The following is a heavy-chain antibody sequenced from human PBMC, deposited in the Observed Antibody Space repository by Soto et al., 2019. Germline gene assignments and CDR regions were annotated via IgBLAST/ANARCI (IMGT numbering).Heavy chain of an antibody. D-gene: IGHD6-13*01. Sequence: ASVKVSCKASGYTFTGYYMHWVRQAPGQGLEWMGWINPNSGGTNYAQKFQGRVTMTRDTSISTAYMELSRLRSDDTAVYYCARAYSSSWYLYYYYGMDVWGQGTTVTV. CDR2: INPNSGGT. CDR1: GYTFTGYY. J-gene: IGHJ6*02. CDR3: ARAYSSSWYLYYYYGMDV. V-gene: IGHV1-2*02.